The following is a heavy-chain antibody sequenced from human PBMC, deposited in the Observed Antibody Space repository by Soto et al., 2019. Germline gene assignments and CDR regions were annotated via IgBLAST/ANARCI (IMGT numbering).Heavy chain of an antibody. CDR2: INPATGAA. V-gene: IGHV1-2*02. CDR3: ARGGGVGVAGSAAFDM. J-gene: IGHJ3*02. Sequence: QLHLVQSGAVVKKPGASVTVSCSASGYPVTAYYMHWVRQAPGRGLEWMGGINPATGAAKYTQTLQGRVAMPRGTSTSTGFMELSGPTSEAPAVFFWARGGGVGVAGSAAFDMWGQGTLVTVSS. CDR1: GYPVTAYY. D-gene: IGHD3-3*01.